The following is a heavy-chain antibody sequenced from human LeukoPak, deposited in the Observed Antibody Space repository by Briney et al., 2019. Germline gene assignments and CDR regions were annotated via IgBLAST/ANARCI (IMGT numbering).Heavy chain of an antibody. J-gene: IGHJ6*03. Sequence: GGSLRLSCAASGITFRSYAMHWVRQAPGKGLEWVAVISYDGSNKYYADSVKGRFTISRDNSKNTLYLQMNSLRAEDTAVYYCAREWQGYSSSRRGYYYYMDVWGKGTTVTVSS. CDR3: AREWQGYSSSRRGYYYYMDV. V-gene: IGHV3-30-3*01. CDR1: GITFRSYA. D-gene: IGHD6-6*01. CDR2: ISYDGSNK.